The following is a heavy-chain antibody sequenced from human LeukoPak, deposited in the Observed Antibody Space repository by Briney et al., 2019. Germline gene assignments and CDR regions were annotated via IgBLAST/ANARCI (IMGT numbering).Heavy chain of an antibody. V-gene: IGHV4-39*01. CDR1: GGSISSSSYY. Sequence: SETLSLTCTVSGGSISSSSYYWGWIRQPPGKGLEWIGSIYYSGSTYYNPSLKSRAAISVDTSKNQFSLKLSSVTAADTAVYYCTRGLRWDLSISGTSALDYWGQGTLVTVSS. CDR3: TRGLRWDLSISGTSALDY. CDR2: IYYSGST. D-gene: IGHD1-26*01. J-gene: IGHJ4*02.